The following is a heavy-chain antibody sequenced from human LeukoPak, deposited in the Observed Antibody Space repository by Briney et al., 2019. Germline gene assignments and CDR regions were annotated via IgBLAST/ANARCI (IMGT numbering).Heavy chain of an antibody. J-gene: IGHJ4*02. D-gene: IGHD5-18*01. CDR2: IYSGGTT. CDR3: ARLPYSYGSLGDY. Sequence: GGSLRLSCAASGFTVGNSYMSWVRQAPGKGLEWVSVIYSGGTTYYADSVKGRFTISRDNAKNSLYLQMNSLRAEDTAVYYCARLPYSYGSLGDYWGQGTLVTVSS. V-gene: IGHV3-53*01. CDR1: GFTVGNSY.